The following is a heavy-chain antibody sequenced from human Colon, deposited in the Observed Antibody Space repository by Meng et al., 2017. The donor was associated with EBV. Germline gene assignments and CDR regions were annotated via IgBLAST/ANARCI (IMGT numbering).Heavy chain of an antibody. CDR1: GTSISTSNW. CDR3: ARDGGVTHIP. V-gene: IGHV4-4*02. Sequence: QVVLPESGAGLVKPSGTLSLTCAVSGTSISTSNWWSWIRQSPGEGLEWIGAIYHNGQTNYNPSLKSRVSMSVDESKNEFSLNLKSVTAADTAVYYCARDGGVTHIPWGQGVLVTVSS. J-gene: IGHJ5*02. D-gene: IGHD2-8*02. CDR2: IYHNGQT.